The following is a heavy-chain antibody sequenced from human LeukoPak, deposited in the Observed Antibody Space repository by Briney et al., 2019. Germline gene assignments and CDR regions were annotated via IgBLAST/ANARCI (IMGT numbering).Heavy chain of an antibody. CDR3: ARDAYYYGSGSYFFDY. CDR2: IHTSGST. J-gene: IGHJ4*02. Sequence: PSETLSLTCTVSGVSISSYYWSWIRQPAGKGLEWIGRIHTSGSTNYNPSLKSRVTMSVDTSKNQFSLKLSPVTAADTAVYYCARDAYYYGSGSYFFDYWGQGTLVTVSS. D-gene: IGHD3-10*01. CDR1: GVSISSYY. V-gene: IGHV4-4*07.